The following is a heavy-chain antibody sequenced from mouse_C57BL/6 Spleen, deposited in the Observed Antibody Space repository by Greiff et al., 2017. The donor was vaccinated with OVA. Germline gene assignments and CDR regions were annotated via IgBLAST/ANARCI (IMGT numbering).Heavy chain of an antibody. V-gene: IGHV1-82*01. CDR1: GYAFSSSW. CDR3: ARSVTVATYYFDD. J-gene: IGHJ2*01. CDR2: LYPGDGDT. D-gene: IGHD1-1*01. Sequence: QVQLQQSGPELVKPGPSVKISCKASGYAFSSSWMNWVKQRPGKGLEWIGRLYPGDGDTTYNGKFKGKATLTADKSYSTAYMQLSSLTSEDSAVYFCARSVTVATYYFDDWGQGTTLTVSS.